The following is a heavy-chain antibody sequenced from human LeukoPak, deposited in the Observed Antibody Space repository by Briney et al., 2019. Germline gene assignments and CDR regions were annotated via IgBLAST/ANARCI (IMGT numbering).Heavy chain of an antibody. CDR3: ARGPRMVAMNGYAFDI. Sequence: SPSETLSLTCSVSGGSISSYYWNWIRQSAGKGLEWIGRIYIGGGTSYNPSLKSRVTMSVDTSKIQFSLNLTSVTAADTAMYYCARGPRMVAMNGYAFDIWGPGTTVIASS. V-gene: IGHV4-4*07. D-gene: IGHD2-2*01. CDR1: GGSISSYY. J-gene: IGHJ3*02. CDR2: IYIGGGT.